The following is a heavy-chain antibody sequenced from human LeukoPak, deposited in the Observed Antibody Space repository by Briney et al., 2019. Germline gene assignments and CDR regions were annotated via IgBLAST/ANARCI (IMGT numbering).Heavy chain of an antibody. Sequence: GGSLRLSCAASGFTVSSNYMSWVRQAPGKRLEWVSIIHSGGSTYYADSVKGRFTISRDNSKNTLYLQMNSLRAEDTAVYYCAKRRASSSWELDYWGQGALVTVSS. CDR1: GFTVSSNY. V-gene: IGHV3-66*01. CDR3: AKRRASSSWELDY. J-gene: IGHJ4*02. CDR2: IHSGGST. D-gene: IGHD6-13*01.